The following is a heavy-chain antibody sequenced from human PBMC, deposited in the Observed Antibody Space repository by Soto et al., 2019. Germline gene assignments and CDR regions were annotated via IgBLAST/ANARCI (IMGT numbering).Heavy chain of an antibody. V-gene: IGHV4-39*02. J-gene: IGHJ4*02. CDR1: GASFSSTPYF. CDR3: ARDQTDSGGYSDS. Sequence: PSETLSLTCSVSGASFSSTPYFWGWIRQPPGKGLEWIASSYYGGMTYYTPSLKSRVTISIDTSRSQFSLRLSSVTVADTAVYFCARDQTDSGGYSDSWGQGTLVTVSS. CDR2: SYYGGMT. D-gene: IGHD3-22*01.